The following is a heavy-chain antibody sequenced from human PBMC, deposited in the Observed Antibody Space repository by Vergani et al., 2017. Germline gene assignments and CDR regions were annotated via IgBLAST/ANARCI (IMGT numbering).Heavy chain of an antibody. D-gene: IGHD4-11*01. CDR3: ARVNTETNGHLYYDYYMDV. V-gene: IGHV4-34*01. J-gene: IGHJ6*03. CDR1: GGSFTSYH. CDR2: IDHTGRP. Sequence: QVQLQQWGGGLLKPSETLSLTCVVNGGSFTSYHWTWIRQSPGEGLEWVGHIDHTGRPDYNPSLKIRLTMSVDKSRNPFSLTLNSVTATDTAIYVCARVNTETNGHLYYDYYMDVWGEGTAVTVS.